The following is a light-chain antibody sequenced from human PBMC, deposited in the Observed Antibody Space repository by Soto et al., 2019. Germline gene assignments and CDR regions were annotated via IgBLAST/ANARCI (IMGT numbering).Light chain of an antibody. CDR1: TGAVTSGHY. Sequence: QAVVTQEPSLTVYPGGTVTLTCGSSTGAVTSGHYPYWFQQKPGQAPRTLIYDTTNKHSWTPARFSGSLLGGKAALTLSGAQPEDEADYYCLLSFSGANWVFGGGTKLTVL. CDR3: LLSFSGANWV. V-gene: IGLV7-46*01. J-gene: IGLJ3*02. CDR2: DTT.